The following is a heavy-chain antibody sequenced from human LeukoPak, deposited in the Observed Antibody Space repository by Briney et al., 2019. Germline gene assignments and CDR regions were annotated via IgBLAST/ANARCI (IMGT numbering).Heavy chain of an antibody. CDR3: ARDTRGGIADFYHYYGMDV. D-gene: IGHD3-10*01. V-gene: IGHV3-13*01. J-gene: IGHJ6*01. Sequence: GGSLRLSCAASGFSFSTYDMHWVRQATGKGLEWVSGIGTAGDTYYPGSVKGRFTVSRENAKNSLYLQMNSLRAEDTAVYYCARDTRGGIADFYHYYGMDVWGQGTTVTVSS. CDR1: GFSFSTYD. CDR2: IGTAGDT.